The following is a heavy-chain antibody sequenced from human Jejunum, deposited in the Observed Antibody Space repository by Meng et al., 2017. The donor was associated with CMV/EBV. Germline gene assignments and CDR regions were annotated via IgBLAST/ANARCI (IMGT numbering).Heavy chain of an antibody. D-gene: IGHD3-10*01. Sequence: VQLQVSCPCVVSPSETRSLTCPVSGCSISDYYWSWLRQPAGKGLEWIGRIYSNGATNYNPSLKSRVTMSVDTSKNQFSLKLSSVTAADTAVYFCARDMHREVVIQDYWGQGTLVTVSS. CDR1: GCSISDYY. V-gene: IGHV4-4*07. CDR2: IYSNGAT. CDR3: ARDMHREVVIQDY. J-gene: IGHJ4*02.